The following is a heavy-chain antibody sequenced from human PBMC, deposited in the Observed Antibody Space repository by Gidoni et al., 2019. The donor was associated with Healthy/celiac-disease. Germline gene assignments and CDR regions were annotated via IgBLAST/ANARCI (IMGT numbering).Heavy chain of an antibody. V-gene: IGHV2-26*01. CDR2: IFSNDEK. CDR3: ATYYDFWSGYPEAFDI. J-gene: IGHJ3*02. Sequence: QVTLKESGPVLVKPTETLTLTCTVSGFSLSNARMGVSWIRQPPGKALEWLAHIFSNDEKSYSTSLKSRLTISKDTSKSQVVLTMTNMDPVDTATYYCATYYDFWSGYPEAFDIWGQGTMVTVSS. CDR1: GFSLSNARMG. D-gene: IGHD3-3*01.